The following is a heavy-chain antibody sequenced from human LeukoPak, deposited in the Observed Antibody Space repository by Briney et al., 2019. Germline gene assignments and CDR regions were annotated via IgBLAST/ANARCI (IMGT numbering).Heavy chain of an antibody. D-gene: IGHD4-17*01. CDR3: ARQTMTTADAFDI. J-gene: IGHJ3*02. V-gene: IGHV4-59*08. CDR2: IYYSGSTDYSGST. Sequence: SETLSLTCTVSGGSISSHFWSWIRQPPGKRLEWIAYIYYSGSTDYSGSTDYNPSLKSRVTISVDTSKKQFSLKLSSVTAGDTAVYYCARQTMTTADAFDIWGQGTMVTVSS. CDR1: GGSISSHF.